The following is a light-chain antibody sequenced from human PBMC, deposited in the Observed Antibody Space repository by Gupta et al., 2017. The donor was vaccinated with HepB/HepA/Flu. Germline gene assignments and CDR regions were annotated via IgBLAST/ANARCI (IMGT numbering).Light chain of an antibody. Sequence: IVLTQSPATLSLSTGERATLSCRTSQSVSSSLAWFQQKPGQAPSLLLYDASSRATGSPARFSGSGSGTDFTLTISSLEPEDVAVYYCQQRSNWPPGCSFGQGTKLEIK. V-gene: IGKV3-11*01. CDR3: QQRSNWPPGCS. CDR2: DAS. J-gene: IGKJ2*04. CDR1: QSVSSS.